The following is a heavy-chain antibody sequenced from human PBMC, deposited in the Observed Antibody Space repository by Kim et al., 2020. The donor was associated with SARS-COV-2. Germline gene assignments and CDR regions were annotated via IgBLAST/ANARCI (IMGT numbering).Heavy chain of an antibody. D-gene: IGHD1-26*01. Sequence: SQTLSLTCAISGDRVSSTSAACNCIRQSPSRGLEWLGRTYYRSKWYTDYAVSVKSRITINPDTAKNQFSLQLNSVAPADTAVYYCERDWGGSYVDGFDSWGQGTLVTVSS. CDR2: TYYRSKWYT. CDR1: GDRVSSTSAA. J-gene: IGHJ4*02. V-gene: IGHV6-1*01. CDR3: ERDWGGSYVDGFDS.